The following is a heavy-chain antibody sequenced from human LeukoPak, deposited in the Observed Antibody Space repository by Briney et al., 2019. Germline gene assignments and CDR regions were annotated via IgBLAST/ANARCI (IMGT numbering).Heavy chain of an antibody. J-gene: IGHJ4*02. V-gene: IGHV4-39*01. Sequence: SETLSLTCTVSGGSISSGSYYWGWIRQPPGKGLEWIGSMYSSGSSYYNPSLTSRVTISLDTSKNQFSLRLSSVTAADTAVYYCARHLNWKDAFDYWGQGTLVTVSS. CDR1: GGSISSGSYY. CDR3: ARHLNWKDAFDY. CDR2: MYSSGSS. D-gene: IGHD1-1*01.